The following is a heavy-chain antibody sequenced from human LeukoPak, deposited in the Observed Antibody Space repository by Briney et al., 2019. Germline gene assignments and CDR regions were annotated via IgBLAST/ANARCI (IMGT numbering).Heavy chain of an antibody. CDR1: GGSISSYY. Sequence: SETLSLTCTVSGGSISSYYWSWIRQPPGKGLEWIGYIYYSGSTNYNPSLKSRVTISVDTSKNQFSLKLSSVTAADTAVYYCAGDRRLTGFDYWGQGPLVPVSS. CDR3: AGDRRLTGFDY. D-gene: IGHD1-20*01. V-gene: IGHV4-59*01. CDR2: IYYSGST. J-gene: IGHJ4*02.